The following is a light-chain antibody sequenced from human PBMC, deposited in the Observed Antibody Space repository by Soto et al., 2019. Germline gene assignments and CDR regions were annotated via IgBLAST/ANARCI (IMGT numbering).Light chain of an antibody. CDR2: KAS. CDR1: QSFSGW. CDR3: QQHNSYSRT. Sequence: DLQMTQSPSTLSASVGDRVTITCRASQSFSGWLAWFQQKPGKAPKLLIYKASILESGVPSRFSGSGSGTEFTLTISSLQPDDFATYYCQQHNSYSRTFGQGTKVEIK. J-gene: IGKJ1*01. V-gene: IGKV1-5*03.